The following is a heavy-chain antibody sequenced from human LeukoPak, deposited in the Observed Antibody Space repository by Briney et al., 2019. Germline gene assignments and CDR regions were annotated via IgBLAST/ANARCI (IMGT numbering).Heavy chain of an antibody. CDR2: IVSDGSGT. CDR3: VRDNYGVDY. Sequence: GGSLRLSCAASGFTFSRYWMQWVRHAPGKGLVWVSHIVSDGSGTTYADSVKGRFTTSRDNAKNTLYLQMNSLRAENTAVYYCVRDNYGVDYWGQGTLVTVSS. CDR1: GFTFSRYW. D-gene: IGHD3-10*01. J-gene: IGHJ4*02. V-gene: IGHV3-74*03.